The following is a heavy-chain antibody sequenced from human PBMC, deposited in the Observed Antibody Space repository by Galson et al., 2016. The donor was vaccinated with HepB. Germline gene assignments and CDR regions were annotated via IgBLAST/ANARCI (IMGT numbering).Heavy chain of an antibody. CDR2: VYFTGSS. CDR3: ASGTATAGWVWPT. J-gene: IGHJ4*02. CDR1: GVSISRYY. V-gene: IGHV4-59*01. D-gene: IGHD6-13*01. Sequence: SETLSLTCTVSGVSISRYYWSWIRQPPGKGLEWIGYVYFTGSSNSNPSLKSRVTMSVDTSKNQFSLKLSSVAAADTAIYYCASGTATAGWVWPTWGQGTLVSVSS.